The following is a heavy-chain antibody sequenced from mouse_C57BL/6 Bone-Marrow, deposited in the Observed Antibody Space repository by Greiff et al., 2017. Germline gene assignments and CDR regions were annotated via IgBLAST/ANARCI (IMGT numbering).Heavy chain of an antibody. V-gene: IGHV3-1*01. J-gene: IGHJ1*03. CDR1: GYSITSGYD. D-gene: IGHD1-1*01. CDR2: ISYSGST. CDR3: AGSYYGSSYRYFDV. Sequence: DVKLQESGPGMVKPSQSLSLTCTVTGYSITSGYDWHWIRHFPGNKLEWMGYISYSGSTNYNPSLKSRISITHDTSKNHFFLKLNSVTTEDTATYYCAGSYYGSSYRYFDVWGTGTTVTVSS.